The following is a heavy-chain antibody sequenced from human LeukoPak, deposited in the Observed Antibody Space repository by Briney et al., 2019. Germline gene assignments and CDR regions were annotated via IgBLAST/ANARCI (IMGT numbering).Heavy chain of an antibody. J-gene: IGHJ4*02. Sequence: AGVTVSCMASRGTFSSYTLRGVRPAPRQGREWMGRIIPILGIANYAQKFQGRVTITADKTTSTAYMELSSLRSEDTAVYYCAGYVDTAMVEEWGQGALVTVSS. CDR2: IIPILGIA. V-gene: IGHV1-69*02. CDR3: AGYVDTAMVEE. D-gene: IGHD5-18*01. CDR1: RGTFSSYT.